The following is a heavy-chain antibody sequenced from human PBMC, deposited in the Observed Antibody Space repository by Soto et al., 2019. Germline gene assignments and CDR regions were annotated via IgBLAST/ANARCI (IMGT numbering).Heavy chain of an antibody. CDR1: GFTFSSYW. J-gene: IGHJ3*02. CDR3: ARVLMDGSGSYDAAFDI. CDR2: INSDGSST. Sequence: GGSLRLSCAASGFTFSSYWMHWVHQAPGKGLVWVSRINSDGSSTSYADSVKGRFTISRDNAKNTLYLQMNSLRAEDTAVYYCARVLMDGSGSYDAAFDIWGQGTMVTVSS. D-gene: IGHD3-10*01. V-gene: IGHV3-74*01.